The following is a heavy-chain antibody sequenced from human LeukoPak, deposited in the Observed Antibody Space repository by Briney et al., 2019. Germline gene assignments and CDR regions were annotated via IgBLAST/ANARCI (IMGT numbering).Heavy chain of an antibody. CDR1: GYSFTDYY. Sequence: ASVKVSCKASGYSFTDYYIHWVRQAPGQGLEWMGWINPHSGGRNLAQKFQGRVTMTRDRSITTAYLELSGLTSDDTAMYYCAKVRDRLSSFYPAAWGQGTLVSVSS. J-gene: IGHJ4*02. V-gene: IGHV1-2*02. D-gene: IGHD6-13*01. CDR2: INPHSGGR. CDR3: AKVRDRLSSFYPAA.